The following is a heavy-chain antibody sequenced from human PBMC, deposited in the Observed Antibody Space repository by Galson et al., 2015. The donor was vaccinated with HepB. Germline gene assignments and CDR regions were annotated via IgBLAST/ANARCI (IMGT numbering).Heavy chain of an antibody. V-gene: IGHV1-8*02. CDR3: ARVGLGRIAAAGLSYYYYYYYMDV. CDR2: MNPNSGNT. Sequence: SVKVSCKASGYTFTSYGISWVRQAPGQGLEWMGWMNPNSGNTGYAQKFQGRVTMTRNTSISTAYMELSSLRSEDTAVYYCARVGLGRIAAAGLSYYYYYYYMDVWGKGTTVTVSS. J-gene: IGHJ6*03. CDR1: GYTFTSYG. D-gene: IGHD6-13*01.